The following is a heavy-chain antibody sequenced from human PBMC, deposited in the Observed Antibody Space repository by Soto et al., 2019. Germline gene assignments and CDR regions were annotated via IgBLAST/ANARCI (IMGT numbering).Heavy chain of an antibody. Sequence: SVKVSCKASGGTFSSYAISWVRQAPGQGLEWMGGIIPIFGTANYAQKFQGRVTITADASTGTAYMELSGLRSEDTAVYYCATPTPLRGAMITNIIFDFWGQGTPVT. CDR1: GGTFSSYA. V-gene: IGHV1-69*13. D-gene: IGHD3-10*01. J-gene: IGHJ4*02. CDR3: ATPTPLRGAMITNIIFDF. CDR2: IIPIFGTA.